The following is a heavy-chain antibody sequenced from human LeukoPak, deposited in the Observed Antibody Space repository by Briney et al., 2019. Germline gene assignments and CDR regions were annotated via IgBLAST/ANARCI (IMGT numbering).Heavy chain of an antibody. D-gene: IGHD7-27*01. V-gene: IGHV1-2*04. CDR1: GYTFTGYY. CDR2: INPNSGGT. CDR3: ARDKLTGDSHFDY. J-gene: IGHJ4*02. Sequence: ASVKVSCKASGYTFTGYYMHWVRQAPGQGLEWMGWINPNSGGTNYAQKFQGWVTMTRDTSVSTAYMELSRLGSDDTAVYYCARDKLTGDSHFDYWGQGTLVTVSS.